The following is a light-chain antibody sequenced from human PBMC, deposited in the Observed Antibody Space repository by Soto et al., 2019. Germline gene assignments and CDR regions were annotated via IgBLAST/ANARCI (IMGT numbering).Light chain of an antibody. Sequence: QSALTQPPSASGSPGQSLTISCTGTRSDVGSYNYVSWYQQHPGKAPKLMIYEVTNRPSGVSTRFSGSKSGNTASLTISGLQAEDEADYYCSSYTSTSTLVFGGGTKLTVL. J-gene: IGLJ2*01. CDR1: RSDVGSYNY. CDR3: SSYTSTSTLV. V-gene: IGLV2-14*01. CDR2: EVT.